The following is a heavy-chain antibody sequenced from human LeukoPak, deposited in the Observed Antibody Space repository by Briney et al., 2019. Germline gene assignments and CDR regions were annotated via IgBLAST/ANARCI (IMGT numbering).Heavy chain of an antibody. V-gene: IGHV1-69*13. J-gene: IGHJ4*02. CDR2: IIPIFGTA. D-gene: IGHD2-2*01. Sequence: EASVKVSCKASGGTFSSYAISWVRQAPGQGLEWMGGIIPIFGTANYAQKFQGRVTITADESTSTAHMELSSLRSEDTAVHYCARDLQSYIVVVPAASLLGYWGQGTLVTVSS. CDR3: ARDLQSYIVVVPAASLLGY. CDR1: GGTFSSYA.